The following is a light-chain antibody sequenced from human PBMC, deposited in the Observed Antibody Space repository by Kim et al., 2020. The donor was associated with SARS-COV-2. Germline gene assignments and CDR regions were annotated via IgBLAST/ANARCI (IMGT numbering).Light chain of an antibody. J-gene: IGKJ1*01. CDR3: QQYGSSPWT. CDR2: GAS. V-gene: IGKV3-20*01. Sequence: TLGERATRPSSASQSVISSYLAWYQQKPGQAPRLLIYGASSRATGIPDRFSGSRSGTDFTLTISRLEPEDFAVYYCQQYGSSPWTFGQGTKVDIK. CDR1: QSVISSY.